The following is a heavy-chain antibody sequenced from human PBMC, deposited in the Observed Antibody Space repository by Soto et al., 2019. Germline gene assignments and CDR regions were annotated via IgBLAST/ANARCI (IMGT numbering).Heavy chain of an antibody. D-gene: IGHD3-16*01. Sequence: SETLSLTCTVSGGSISSYYWSWIRQPPGKGLEWTGYIYYSGSTNYNPSLKSRVTISVDTSKNQFSLKLSSVTPADTAVYYCARVGELGAFDIWGQGTMVTVSS. V-gene: IGHV4-59*01. CDR2: IYYSGST. CDR3: ARVGELGAFDI. J-gene: IGHJ3*02. CDR1: GGSISSYY.